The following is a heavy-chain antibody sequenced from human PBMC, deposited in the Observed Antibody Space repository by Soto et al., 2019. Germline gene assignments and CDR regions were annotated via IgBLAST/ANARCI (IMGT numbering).Heavy chain of an antibody. CDR2: INSDGSST. V-gene: IGHV3-74*01. J-gene: IGHJ6*03. CDR3: ASADSYYYYYMDV. CDR1: GFTFSSYW. Sequence: EVQLVESGGGLVQPGGSLRLSCAASGFTFSSYWMHWVRQAPGKGLVWVSRINSDGSSTSYADSVKGRFTISRDNAKNTLYLEMNSLRAEDTAVSYCASADSYYYYYMDVWGKGTTVTVSS.